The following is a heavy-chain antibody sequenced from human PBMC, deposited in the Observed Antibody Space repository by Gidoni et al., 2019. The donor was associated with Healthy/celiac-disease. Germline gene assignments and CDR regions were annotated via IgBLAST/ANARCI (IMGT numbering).Heavy chain of an antibody. V-gene: IGHV3-23*01. J-gene: IGHJ4*02. CDR2: ISGSGGST. D-gene: IGHD1-26*01. Sequence: EVQLLESGGGLVQPGGSLSISCAASGFTFSSYAMSWVRQAPGKGLEWVSAISGSGGSTYYADSVKGRFTISRDKSKNTLYLQMNSLRAEDTAVYYCAKDGAIVGATVGWGQGTLVTVSS. CDR3: AKDGAIVGATVG. CDR1: GFTFSSYA.